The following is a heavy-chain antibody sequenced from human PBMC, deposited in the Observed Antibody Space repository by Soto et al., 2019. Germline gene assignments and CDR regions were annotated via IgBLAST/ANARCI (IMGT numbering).Heavy chain of an antibody. D-gene: IGHD3-22*01. Sequence: PSEPLCLTFTVSGGSISSGGYYWSWIRQHPGKGLEWIGYIYNSGSTYYNPSLKSRVTISVDTSKNQFSLKLSSVTAADTAVYYCAREGFLSGYGIDYWGQGTLDTVSS. CDR2: IYNSGST. J-gene: IGHJ4*02. V-gene: IGHV4-31*03. CDR1: GGSISSGGYY. CDR3: AREGFLSGYGIDY.